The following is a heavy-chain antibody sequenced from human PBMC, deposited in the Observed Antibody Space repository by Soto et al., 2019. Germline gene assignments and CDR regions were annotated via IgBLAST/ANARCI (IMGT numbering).Heavy chain of an antibody. CDR1: GGSISSGGYY. V-gene: IGHV4-31*03. Sequence: SETLSLTCTVSGGSISSGGYYWSWIRQHPGKGLEWIGYIYYSGSTYYNPSLKSRVTISVDTSKNQFSLKLSSVTAADTAVYYCARVNQRDYYYYYYTDVWGKGTTVTVSS. CDR3: ARVNQRDYYYYYYTDV. J-gene: IGHJ6*03. CDR2: IYYSGST.